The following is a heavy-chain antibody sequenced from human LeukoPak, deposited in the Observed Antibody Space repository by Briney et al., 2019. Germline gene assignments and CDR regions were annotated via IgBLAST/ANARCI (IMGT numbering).Heavy chain of an antibody. CDR1: GFTFSSYS. V-gene: IGHV3-48*01. CDR3: ARETEHDRSIDFWSGYFGLNYYYYYMDV. CDR2: ISSSSSTI. Sequence: GGSLRLSCAASGFTFSSYSMNWVRQAPGKGLEWVSYISSSSSTIYYADSVKGRFTISRDNAKNSLYLQMNSLRAEDTAVYYCARETEHDRSIDFWSGYFGLNYYYYYMDVWGKGTTVTVSS. D-gene: IGHD3-3*01. J-gene: IGHJ6*03.